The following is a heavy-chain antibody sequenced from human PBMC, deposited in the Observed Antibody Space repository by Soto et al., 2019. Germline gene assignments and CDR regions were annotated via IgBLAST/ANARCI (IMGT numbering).Heavy chain of an antibody. V-gene: IGHV4-31*03. CDR3: ARASSSSSAADY. CDR1: GESISSVGYY. J-gene: IGHJ4*02. Sequence: SETVSLTCNVSGESISSVGYYWSWIRHHPRKGLEWIGYIYDSESAYYNPSLKSRVTISMDTSKNHFAMRLSSVTDTDTAVYYCARASSSSSAADYWGQGTLVTVSS. D-gene: IGHD6-6*01. CDR2: IYDSESA.